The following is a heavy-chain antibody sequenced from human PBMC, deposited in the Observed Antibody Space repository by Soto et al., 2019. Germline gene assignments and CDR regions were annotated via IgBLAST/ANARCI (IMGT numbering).Heavy chain of an antibody. J-gene: IGHJ4*02. Sequence: PGGSLRLSCAASGFTFSSYAMSWVRQAPGKGLECVSAISGSGGSTYYADSVKGRFTISKDNSKNTLYLQMNSLRAEDTAVYYCAKSPGGVVPAAIFDYWGQGTLVTVSS. CDR1: GFTFSSYA. V-gene: IGHV3-23*01. CDR2: ISGSGGST. D-gene: IGHD2-2*01. CDR3: AKSPGGVVPAAIFDY.